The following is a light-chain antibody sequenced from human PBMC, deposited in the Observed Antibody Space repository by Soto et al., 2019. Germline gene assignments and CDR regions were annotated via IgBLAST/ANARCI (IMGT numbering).Light chain of an antibody. CDR3: QQYGGSPLT. J-gene: IGKJ4*01. CDR1: QSVSSSS. Sequence: EIVLTQSPGTLSLSPGESATLSCRASQSVSSSSLAWYQQKPGQAPRPLFFGVSNRAAGVPDRFGGSGSGTDFTLTISRLEPEDFAVYYCQQYGGSPLTFGGGTKVDIK. V-gene: IGKV3-20*01. CDR2: GVS.